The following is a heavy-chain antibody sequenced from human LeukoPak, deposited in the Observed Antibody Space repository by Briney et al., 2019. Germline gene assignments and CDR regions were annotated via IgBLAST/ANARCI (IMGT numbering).Heavy chain of an antibody. CDR3: ARENGGSYIDASDI. CDR2: IYYSGST. D-gene: IGHD1-26*01. Sequence: SETLSLTCSVSGGSISSYYWSWTRQPPGKGLEWIGYIYYSGSTNYNPSLKSRVTISVDTSKNQFSLKLSSVTAADTAVYYCARENGGSYIDASDIWGQGTMVTVSS. CDR1: GGSISSYY. J-gene: IGHJ3*02. V-gene: IGHV4-59*01.